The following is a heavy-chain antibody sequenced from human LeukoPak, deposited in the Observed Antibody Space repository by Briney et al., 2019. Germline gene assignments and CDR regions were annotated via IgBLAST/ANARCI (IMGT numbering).Heavy chain of an antibody. J-gene: IGHJ5*02. CDR1: GGSISSYY. CDR3: ARVGWARYYGSGSYNFWFDP. CDR2: IYYSGST. V-gene: IGHV4-59*01. D-gene: IGHD3-10*01. Sequence: SETLSLTCTVSGGSISSYYWSWIRQPPGKGLEWIGYIYYSGSTNYNPSLKSRVTISEDTSKNQFSLKLSSVTAADTAVYYCARVGWARYYGSGSYNFWFDPWGQGTLVTVSS.